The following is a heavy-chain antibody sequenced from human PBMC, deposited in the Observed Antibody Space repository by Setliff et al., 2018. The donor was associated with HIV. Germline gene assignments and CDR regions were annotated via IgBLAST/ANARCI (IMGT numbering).Heavy chain of an antibody. CDR2: FYYNGDS. J-gene: IGHJ3*02. V-gene: IGHV4-39*07. CDR1: GDSVNDRSYF. Sequence: PSETLSLTCTVSGDSVNDRSYFWGWIRQPPGKGLEWIGTFYYNGDSRYNPSLKSRVTISVDMSKNQFSLKLNSVTAADTAVYYCARDQVAFIAAAGTGECAFDIWGQGTMVTVSS. D-gene: IGHD6-13*01. CDR3: ARDQVAFIAAAGTGECAFDI.